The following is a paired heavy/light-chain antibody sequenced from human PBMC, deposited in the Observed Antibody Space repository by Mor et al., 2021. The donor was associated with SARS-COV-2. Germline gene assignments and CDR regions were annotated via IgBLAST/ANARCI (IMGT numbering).Light chain of an antibody. CDR3: QQYGSSPT. CDR1: QSVSSSY. Sequence: EIVLTQSPGTLSLSPGERATLSCRASQSVSSSYLAWYQQKHGQAPRLLIYGATSRATGVPDRFSGSGSGTDFTLTISRLEPEDFAVYYCQQYGSSPTFGQGTKLEIK. J-gene: IGKJ2*01. V-gene: IGKV3-20*01. CDR2: GAT.
Heavy chain of an antibody. V-gene: IGHV3-30-3*01. CDR2: ILYDGSNK. CDR3: ARAVVAATPYWYFDL. J-gene: IGHJ2*01. CDR1: GFTFSNYA. D-gene: IGHD2-15*01. Sequence: QVQLVESGGGVVQPGRSLRLSCAASGFTFSNYAMHWVRQAPGKGLEWVAVILYDGSNKYYADSVKGRFTISRDNSKNTLYLQMNSLRAEDTAVYYCARAVVAATPYWYFDLWGRGTLVTVSS.